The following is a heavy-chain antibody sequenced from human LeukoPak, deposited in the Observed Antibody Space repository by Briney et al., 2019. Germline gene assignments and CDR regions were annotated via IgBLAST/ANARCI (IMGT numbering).Heavy chain of an antibody. D-gene: IGHD3-22*01. CDR3: AREPYDSSGLNYFDY. V-gene: IGHV3-33*01. J-gene: IGHJ4*02. CDR1: GFTFSNYG. Sequence: EGSLRLSCAASGFTFSNYGMHWVRQAPGKGLEWVAVIWYDGSNKYYADSVKGRFTISRDNSKNTLHLKMNSLRAEDTAVYYCAREPYDSSGLNYFDYWGQGTLVTVSS. CDR2: IWYDGSNK.